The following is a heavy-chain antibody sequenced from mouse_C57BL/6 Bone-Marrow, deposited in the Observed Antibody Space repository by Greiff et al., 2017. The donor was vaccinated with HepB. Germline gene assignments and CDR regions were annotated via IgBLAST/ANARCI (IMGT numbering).Heavy chain of an antibody. D-gene: IGHD1-1*01. CDR1: GYTFTSYG. CDR2: IYPRSGNT. CDR3: ARSRTTVVAPFAY. Sequence: LVESGAELARPGASVKLSCKASGYTFTSYGISWVKQRTGQGLEWIGEIYPRSGNTYYNEKFKGKATLTADKSSSTAYMELRSLTSEDSAVYFCARSRTTVVAPFAYWGQGTLVTVSA. V-gene: IGHV1-81*01. J-gene: IGHJ3*01.